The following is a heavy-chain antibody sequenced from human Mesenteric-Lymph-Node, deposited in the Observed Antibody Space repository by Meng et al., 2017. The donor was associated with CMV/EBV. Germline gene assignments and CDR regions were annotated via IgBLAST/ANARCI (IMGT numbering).Heavy chain of an antibody. CDR3: ARVKEGGTSWITCLGY. Sequence: YPFSTYAMHWVRQAPGQGIEWMGMINTATGRKKHSQKFQGRLTLSRDTPATTVYMELDSLTSEDTAKYYCARVKEGGTSWITCLGYWGQGSLVTVSS. D-gene: IGHD2-15*01. V-gene: IGHV1-3*04. CDR2: INTATGRK. CDR1: YPFSTYA. J-gene: IGHJ4*02.